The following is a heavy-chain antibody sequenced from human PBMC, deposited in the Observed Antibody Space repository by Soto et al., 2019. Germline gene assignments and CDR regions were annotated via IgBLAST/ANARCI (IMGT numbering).Heavy chain of an antibody. CDR2: ISGSGGST. V-gene: IGHV3-23*01. J-gene: IGHJ2*01. D-gene: IGHD5-12*01. Sequence: EVQLLESGGGLVQPGGSLRLSCAASGFTFSSYAMSWVRQAPGKGLEWVSAISGSGGSTYYADSVKGRFTISRDNSKNTLYMQWNSLRAEDTAVYYCARYRVPRGLHRCPFDLWGRGTLVTVS. CDR3: ARYRVPRGLHRCPFDL. CDR1: GFTFSSYA.